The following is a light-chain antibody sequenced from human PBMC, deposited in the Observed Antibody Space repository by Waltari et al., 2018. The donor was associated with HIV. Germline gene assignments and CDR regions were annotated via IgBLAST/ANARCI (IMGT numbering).Light chain of an antibody. Sequence: SYVLTQPPPVSVAPGKTARITYGGNNIATKSVHWYQQKPGQAPVLVIYYDNDRPSGIPERFSGSNSGNTATLTISRVEAGDEADYYCQVWDSSSDHWVFGGGTQLTVL. CDR2: YDN. CDR1: NIATKS. J-gene: IGLJ3*02. CDR3: QVWDSSSDHWV. V-gene: IGLV3-21*04.